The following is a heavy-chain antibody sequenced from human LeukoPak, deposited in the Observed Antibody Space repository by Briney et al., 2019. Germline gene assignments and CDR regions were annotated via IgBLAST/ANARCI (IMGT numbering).Heavy chain of an antibody. CDR2: ISVSNGNT. CDR3: ARDQSVRLLQTSSTYFKHVFAI. Sequence: ASVKDSCKNSGYTFTNYGIRWGRQAPGLGLEWMGWISVSNGNTNYAQKVQGRVTMTTATSTSTAYMELRSLRFDDTAVYYCARDQSVRLLQTSSTYFKHVFAIWGQGSMVTVSS. J-gene: IGHJ3*02. CDR1: GYTFTNYG. V-gene: IGHV1-18*01. D-gene: IGHD6-13*01.